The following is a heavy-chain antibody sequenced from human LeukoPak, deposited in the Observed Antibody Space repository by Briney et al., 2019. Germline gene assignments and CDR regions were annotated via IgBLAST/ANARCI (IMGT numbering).Heavy chain of an antibody. CDR2: TSYDGRNK. J-gene: IGHJ4*02. CDR1: GFTFSSYA. V-gene: IGHV3-30*04. D-gene: IGHD1-26*01. CDR3: ATGMYSGSYFGLLHY. Sequence: GGSLRLSCAASGFTFSSYAMHWVRQAPGKGLEWVAVTSYDGRNKQYADSVKGRFTISRDNSKNTLYLQMNSLRGEDTAVYYCATGMYSGSYFGLLHYWGQGTLVTVSS.